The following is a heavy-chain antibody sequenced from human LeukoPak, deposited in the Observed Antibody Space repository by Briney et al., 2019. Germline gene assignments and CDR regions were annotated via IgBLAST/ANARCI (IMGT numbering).Heavy chain of an antibody. V-gene: IGHV3-74*01. J-gene: IGHJ4*02. D-gene: IGHD4-17*01. CDR3: AREGTTVTHPFDY. CDR1: GFNFRSYW. Sequence: GGSLRLSCAASGFNFRSYWTHWVRQAPGKGLVWVSRINSDGSSTSYADSVRGRFTISRDNAKNTLYLQMNSLRAEDTAVYYCAREGTTVTHPFDYWGQGTLVTVSS. CDR2: INSDGSST.